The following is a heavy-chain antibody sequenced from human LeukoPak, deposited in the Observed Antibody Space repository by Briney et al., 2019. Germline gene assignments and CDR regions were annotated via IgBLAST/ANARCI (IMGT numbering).Heavy chain of an antibody. CDR3: ARAWSRRDYYYMDV. D-gene: IGHD3-3*01. Sequence: GASVKVSCKASGYTFTIYGISWVRQAPGQGLEWMGWISAYNGNTHYAQKLQGRVTMTTDTSTSTAYMELRSLRSDDTAVYYCARAWSRRDYYYMDVWGKGTTVTVSS. J-gene: IGHJ6*03. CDR1: GYTFTIYG. V-gene: IGHV1-18*01. CDR2: ISAYNGNT.